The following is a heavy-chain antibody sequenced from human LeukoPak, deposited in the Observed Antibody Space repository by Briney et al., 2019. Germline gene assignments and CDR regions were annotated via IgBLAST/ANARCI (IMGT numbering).Heavy chain of an antibody. CDR3: ASEPYYMDV. Sequence: GGSLRLSCAASGFTFTTYSMNWVRQAPGKGLEWVSSITSSSASMYYADSVKGRFAISRDNAKNSLYLQMNSLRVDDMAMYYCASEPYYMDVWGKGTTVTVSS. CDR2: ITSSSASM. D-gene: IGHD3-16*01. V-gene: IGHV3-21*01. J-gene: IGHJ6*03. CDR1: GFTFTTYS.